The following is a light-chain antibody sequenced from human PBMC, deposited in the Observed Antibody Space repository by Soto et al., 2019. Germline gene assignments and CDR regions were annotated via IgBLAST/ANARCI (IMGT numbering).Light chain of an antibody. CDR2: KAS. V-gene: IGKV1-5*03. CDR1: QSINGW. J-gene: IGKJ1*01. Sequence: DIQLTQSPSTLSASVGDRVTITCRASQSINGWLAWYQQKPGQAPNLLIYKASTLESGVPSRFSGSGSGTEFSLTIDTLEPEDFATYFCLQHKSYQWTFGQGTKVDIK. CDR3: LQHKSYQWT.